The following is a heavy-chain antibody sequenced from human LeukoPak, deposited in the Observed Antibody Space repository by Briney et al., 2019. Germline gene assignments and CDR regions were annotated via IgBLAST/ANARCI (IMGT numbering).Heavy chain of an antibody. Sequence: PSETLSLTCTVSGGSISSYYWSWIRQPPGKGLEWIGYIYYSGSTNYSPSLKSRVTISVDTSKNQFSLKLSSVTAADTAVYYCARGMVRGVYYYMDVWGKGTTVTVSS. CDR3: ARGMVRGVYYYMDV. J-gene: IGHJ6*03. CDR2: IYYSGST. D-gene: IGHD3-10*01. V-gene: IGHV4-59*01. CDR1: GGSISSYY.